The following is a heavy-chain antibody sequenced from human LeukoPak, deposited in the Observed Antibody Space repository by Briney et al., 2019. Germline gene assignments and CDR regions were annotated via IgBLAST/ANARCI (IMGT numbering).Heavy chain of an antibody. Sequence: PSETLSLTCAVYGGSFSGYYWSWIRQPPGKGLGYIGEINHSGSTNYNPSLKSRVTISVDTSKNQFSLKLSSVTAADTAVYYCASRPPDIVVVPAAKYGMDVWGQGTTVTVSS. CDR3: ASRPPDIVVVPAAKYGMDV. CDR1: GGSFSGYY. J-gene: IGHJ6*02. V-gene: IGHV4-34*01. CDR2: INHSGST. D-gene: IGHD2-2*01.